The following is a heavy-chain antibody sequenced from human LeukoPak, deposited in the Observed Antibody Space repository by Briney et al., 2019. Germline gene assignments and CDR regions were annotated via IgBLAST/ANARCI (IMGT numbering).Heavy chain of an antibody. Sequence: PGRSLRLSCAASGFTFDDYAMHWVRQAPGKGLEGVSGISWNSGSIGYADSVKGRFTISRDNAKNSLYLQMNSLRAEDMALYYCAKARNSIVVVTALDYWGQGTLVTVSS. D-gene: IGHD2-21*02. V-gene: IGHV3-9*03. J-gene: IGHJ4*02. CDR2: ISWNSGSI. CDR1: GFTFDDYA. CDR3: AKARNSIVVVTALDY.